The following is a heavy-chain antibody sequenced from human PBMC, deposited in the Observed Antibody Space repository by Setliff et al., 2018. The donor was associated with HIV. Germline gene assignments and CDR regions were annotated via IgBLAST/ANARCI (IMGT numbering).Heavy chain of an antibody. CDR1: GGSLSGYY. Sequence: PSETLSLTCVVYGGSLSGYYWRWIRQPPGKGLEWIGDVSHTGSTNYNPSLKSRITISVDTPENQFSLKLSSVTAADTAVYYCAREGTYSGTYWVRRVASFDIWGQGTMVTVSS. CDR2: VSHTGST. D-gene: IGHD1-26*01. V-gene: IGHV4-34*01. CDR3: AREGTYSGTYWVRRVASFDI. J-gene: IGHJ3*02.